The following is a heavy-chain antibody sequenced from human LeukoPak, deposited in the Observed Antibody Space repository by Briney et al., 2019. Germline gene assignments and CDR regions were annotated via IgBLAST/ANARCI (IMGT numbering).Heavy chain of an antibody. Sequence: RASVTVSCKASGYTFSDHYMQWVRQAPGQGFEWLGWINPNSGGTSYAQKFQGRVTMTRDTSISTAYMELSRLGSDDTAVYYCARGALDHATVTNYFEYWGQGTLVTVSS. V-gene: IGHV1-2*02. CDR1: GYTFSDHY. CDR3: ARGALDHATVTNYFEY. D-gene: IGHD4-17*01. J-gene: IGHJ4*02. CDR2: INPNSGGT.